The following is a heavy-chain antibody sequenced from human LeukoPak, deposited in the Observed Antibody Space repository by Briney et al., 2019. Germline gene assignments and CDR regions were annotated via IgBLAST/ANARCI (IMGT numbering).Heavy chain of an antibody. J-gene: IGHJ4*02. CDR2: INPNSGGT. Sequence: ASVKVSCKASGYTFSDYYMHWVRQAPGQGLEWMGWINPNSGGTNYAQKFQDRGTMTRDTSISTAYMELSRLRSDDTAVYYCARDIGYGDYAGQDYWGQGTLVTVSS. CDR3: ARDIGYGDYAGQDY. CDR1: GYTFSDYY. V-gene: IGHV1-2*02. D-gene: IGHD4-17*01.